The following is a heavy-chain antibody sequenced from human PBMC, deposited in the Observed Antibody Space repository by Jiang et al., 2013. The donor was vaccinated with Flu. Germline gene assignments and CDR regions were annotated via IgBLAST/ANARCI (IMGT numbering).Heavy chain of an antibody. J-gene: IGHJ4*02. CDR3: ARGQWLDNT. D-gene: IGHD6-19*01. CDR2: IDHTGNT. V-gene: IGHV4-34*01. Sequence: LLKPSETLSLTCAVFGGSFSDYSWSWIRRPPGKGLEWIGEIDHTGNTKYSPSLKSRVAISVDTSKNQFSLRLSSLTAADTAMYYCARGQWLDNTWGQGTLVIVSS. CDR1: GGSFSDYS.